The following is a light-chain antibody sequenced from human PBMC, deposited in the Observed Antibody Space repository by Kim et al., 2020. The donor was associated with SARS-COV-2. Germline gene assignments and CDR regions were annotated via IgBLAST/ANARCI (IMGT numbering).Light chain of an antibody. CDR2: GKN. Sequence: ALGQTVRIKCQGDSLRNYYASWYQQKPGQAPVFVIYGKNNRPSGIPDRFSGSSAGNTASLTITGAQAEDEADYYCNSRDSSGYLVVFGGGTKLTVL. CDR1: SLRNYY. V-gene: IGLV3-19*01. CDR3: NSRDSSGYLVV. J-gene: IGLJ2*01.